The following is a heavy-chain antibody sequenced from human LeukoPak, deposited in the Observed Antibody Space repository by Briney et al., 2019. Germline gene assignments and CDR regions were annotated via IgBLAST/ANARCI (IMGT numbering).Heavy chain of an antibody. J-gene: IGHJ1*01. CDR3: ARPASKVGATGYFQH. Sequence: PSETLSLTCAVYGGSFSGYYWSWIRQPPGKGQEWIGEINHSGSTNYNPSLKSRVTISVDTSKNQFSLKLSSVTAADTAVYYCARPASKVGATGYFQHWGQGTLVTVSS. D-gene: IGHD1-26*01. CDR2: INHSGST. V-gene: IGHV4-34*01. CDR1: GGSFSGYY.